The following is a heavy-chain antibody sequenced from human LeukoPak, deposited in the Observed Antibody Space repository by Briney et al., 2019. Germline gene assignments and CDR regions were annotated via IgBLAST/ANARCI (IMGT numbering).Heavy chain of an antibody. CDR2: ISAYNGNT. J-gene: IGHJ4*02. D-gene: IGHD4-23*01. CDR1: GYTFTSYG. Sequence: AAVTVCFTASGYTFTSYGISWMRQAPGQGLEWMGWISAYNGNTNYAQKLQGRVTMTTDTSTSTAYMELRSLRSDDTAVYYCARVSVYGGNSDFDYWGQGTLVTVSS. V-gene: IGHV1-18*01. CDR3: ARVSVYGGNSDFDY.